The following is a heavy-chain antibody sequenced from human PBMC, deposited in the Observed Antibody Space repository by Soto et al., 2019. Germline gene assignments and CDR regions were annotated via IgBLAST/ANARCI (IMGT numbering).Heavy chain of an antibody. D-gene: IGHD3-3*01. CDR2: ISSSSSTI. CDR1: GFTFSSYS. J-gene: IGHJ3*02. CDR3: ARDVTIFGVVIRAFDI. V-gene: IGHV3-48*01. Sequence: PGGSMRLSCAASGFTFSSYSMNWVRQAPGKGLEWVSYISSSSSTIYYADSVKGRFTISRDNAKNSLCLQMNSLRAEDTAVYYCARDVTIFGVVIRAFDIWGQGTMVTVSS.